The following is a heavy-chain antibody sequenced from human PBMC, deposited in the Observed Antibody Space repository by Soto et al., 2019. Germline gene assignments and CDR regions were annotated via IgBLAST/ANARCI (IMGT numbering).Heavy chain of an antibody. D-gene: IGHD3-10*01. J-gene: IGHJ4*02. CDR2: IYYTGGA. CDR3: ARGLTMLRGVMDS. V-gene: IGHV4-31*03. CDR1: GGSISSGGDY. Sequence: SETLSITCTVSGGSISSGGDYWSWIRQRPGKGLEWIGYIYYTGGAYYNPSLKSRLTLSVDTAKSQFSLQLTSVTAADTAVYFCARGLTMLRGVMDSWGQGTLVTVSS.